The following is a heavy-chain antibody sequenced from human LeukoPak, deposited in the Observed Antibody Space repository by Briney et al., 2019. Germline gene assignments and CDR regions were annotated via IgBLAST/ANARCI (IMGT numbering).Heavy chain of an antibody. D-gene: IGHD3/OR15-3a*01. V-gene: IGHV4-39*07. Sequence: SETLALTWTVSWVALSSRSDYWAWSRQPPGKGLEWIGSIHYSGSTFYNPSLKSRVTISVDTSTNQISLKLGSVTAADTAVFYCARGTTFGLVIPKEVNFEYWGQGTLVTVSS. J-gene: IGHJ4*02. CDR1: WVALSSRSDY. CDR3: ARGTTFGLVIPKEVNFEY. CDR2: IHYSGST.